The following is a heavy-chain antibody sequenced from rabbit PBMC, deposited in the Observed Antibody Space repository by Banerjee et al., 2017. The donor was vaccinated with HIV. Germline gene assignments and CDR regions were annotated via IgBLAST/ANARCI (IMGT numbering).Heavy chain of an antibody. CDR3: ASYYSDGYAGDAYATGGYYFNL. V-gene: IGHV1S7*01. CDR1: GFDFSSYY. D-gene: IGHD6-1*01. Sequence: QLKETGGGLVPPGGSLTLSCKASGFDFSSYYMSWVRQAPGKGLVWIGIIYGGSGSTDYASWVNGRFTISSDNAQNTVDLQMNSLTAADTATYFCASYYSDGYAGDAYATGGYYFNLWGPGTLVTVS. CDR2: IYGGSGST. J-gene: IGHJ4*01.